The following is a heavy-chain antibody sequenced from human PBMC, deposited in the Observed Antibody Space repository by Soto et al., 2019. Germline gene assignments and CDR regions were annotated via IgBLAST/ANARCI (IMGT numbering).Heavy chain of an antibody. CDR2: IHDSGNT. Sequence: SETLSLTCTVSGGPISTYYWSWIRQPPGKGLEWVGFIHDSGNTNYNPSLKSRVTLSEDTSKNQFSLQLSSVTAADTAVYYCARIGLGTTLTTSYSHYGMLVCGQGTTVTVS. V-gene: IGHV4-59*01. J-gene: IGHJ6*02. CDR3: ARIGLGTTLTTSYSHYGMLV. D-gene: IGHD3-16*01. CDR1: GGPISTYY.